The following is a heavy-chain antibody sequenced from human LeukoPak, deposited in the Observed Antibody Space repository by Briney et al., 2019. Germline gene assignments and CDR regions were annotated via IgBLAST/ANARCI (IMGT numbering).Heavy chain of an antibody. CDR3: AGLVGRYSSGLYYYYFDY. J-gene: IGHJ4*02. Sequence: SGTLSLTCTVSGDSINSLDLWSWVCQPPGKGLEWIGEMYLSGTTHSNPSVKSRVTISIDKSKNQFFLNWSSVTAADTAVYYCAGLVGRYSSGLYYYYFDYWGQGTLVTVSS. D-gene: IGHD3-22*01. V-gene: IGHV4-4*02. CDR2: MYLSGTT. CDR1: GDSINSLDL.